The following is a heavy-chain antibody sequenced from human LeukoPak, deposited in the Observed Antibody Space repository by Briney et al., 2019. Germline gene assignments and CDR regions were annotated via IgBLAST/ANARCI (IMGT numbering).Heavy chain of an antibody. V-gene: IGHV3-7*03. CDR3: SRFGLDY. Sequence: GGSLRLSCAASGFTFSSFWMTWVRQAPGKGLQWVANIKQDGSEKYYVDSVKGRFTVSRDNAKNSLSLQMNSLRAEDMAVYYCSRFGLDYWGQGTLVTVSS. CDR1: GFTFSSFW. CDR2: IKQDGSEK. J-gene: IGHJ4*02. D-gene: IGHD3-10*01.